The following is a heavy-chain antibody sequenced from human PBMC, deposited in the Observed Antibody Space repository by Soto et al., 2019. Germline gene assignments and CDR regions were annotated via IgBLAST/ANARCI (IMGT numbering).Heavy chain of an antibody. CDR2: IWYDGSNK. CDR1: GFTFRSYG. Sequence: QVQLVESGGGVVQPGRSLRLSCAASGFTFRSYGMHWVRQAPGKGLEWVSVIWYDGSNKYYADSLKGRFTISRDTSKNTLYLQMDSLRAEDTAVYYCARDLGRPVGSLKNDAFDLWGQGTMVTVSS. D-gene: IGHD1-26*01. CDR3: ARDLGRPVGSLKNDAFDL. V-gene: IGHV3-33*01. J-gene: IGHJ3*01.